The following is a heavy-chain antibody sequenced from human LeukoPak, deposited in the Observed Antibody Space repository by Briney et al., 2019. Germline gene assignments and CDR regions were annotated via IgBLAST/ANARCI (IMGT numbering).Heavy chain of an antibody. CDR1: GFTFWGFD. CDR3: ATVHPYSHPLDV. CDR2: IFRSVSTL. V-gene: IGHV3-48*03. D-gene: IGHD2-21*01. Sequence: GGSLRLSCAACGFTFWGFDMICVREAPGKGGEWGSYIFRSVSTLDYVDSLTGHFTISRDNAKNSLYLQMNSLRPDDTALYYCATVHPYSHPLDVWGQGTTVTVS. J-gene: IGHJ6*02.